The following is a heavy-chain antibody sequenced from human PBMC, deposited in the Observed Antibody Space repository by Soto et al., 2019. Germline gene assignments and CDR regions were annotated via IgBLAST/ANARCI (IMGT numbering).Heavy chain of an antibody. CDR3: ARLPISDYSVEYYYYGMDV. D-gene: IGHD3-16*01. Sequence: PGGSLRLSCAASGFTFSDYYMSWIRQAPGKGLEWVSYISSSGSTIYYADSVKGRFTISRDNAKNPLYLQMNSLRAEDTAVYYCARLPISDYSVEYYYYGMDVWGQGTTVTVSS. CDR2: ISSSGSTI. V-gene: IGHV3-11*01. J-gene: IGHJ6*02. CDR1: GFTFSDYY.